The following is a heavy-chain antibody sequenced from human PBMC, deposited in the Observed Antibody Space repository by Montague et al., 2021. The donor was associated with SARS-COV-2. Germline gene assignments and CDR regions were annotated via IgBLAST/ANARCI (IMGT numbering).Heavy chain of an antibody. Sequence: WAISGDSVSSNTATWNWIRQSPSRGLEWLGRTYYRSKWYHDYAISLKSRITINPDTSKNQFSLRLSSVAPEDTAVFYCARTTTRMLYPENAFDIWGQGTMVTVSS. CDR2: TYYRSKWYH. CDR3: ARTTTRMLYPENAFDI. J-gene: IGHJ3*02. CDR1: GDSVSSNTAT. D-gene: IGHD2-15*01. V-gene: IGHV6-1*01.